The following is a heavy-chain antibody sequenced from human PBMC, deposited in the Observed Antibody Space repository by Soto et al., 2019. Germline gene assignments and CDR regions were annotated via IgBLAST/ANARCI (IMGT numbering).Heavy chain of an antibody. CDR2: ISYDGSNK. V-gene: IGHV3-30*18. D-gene: IGHD6-19*01. Sequence: GGSLRLSCAASGFTFSSYGMHWVRQAPGKGLEWVAVISYDGSNKYYADSVKGRFTISRDNSKNTLYLQMNSLRAEDTAVYYCAKDFTGSGPGYWGQGTLVTVSS. CDR3: AKDFTGSGPGY. J-gene: IGHJ4*02. CDR1: GFTFSSYG.